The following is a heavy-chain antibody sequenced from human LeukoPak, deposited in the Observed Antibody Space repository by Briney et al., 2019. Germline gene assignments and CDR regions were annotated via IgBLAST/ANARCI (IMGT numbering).Heavy chain of an antibody. J-gene: IGHJ4*02. CDR1: GGSIGRSSYF. CDR2: SYYSGST. D-gene: IGHD5-24*01. CDR3: ARVFEMATIRKLYYFDH. V-gene: IGHV4-39*01. Sequence: SETLSLTCSVSGGSIGRSSYFWGWIRQPPGKGPEWIGSSYYSGSTYYNPSLRRRVTISVDTSKNQFSLKFSFVTAADTAIYYCARVFEMATIRKLYYFDHWGQDTMGSVSS.